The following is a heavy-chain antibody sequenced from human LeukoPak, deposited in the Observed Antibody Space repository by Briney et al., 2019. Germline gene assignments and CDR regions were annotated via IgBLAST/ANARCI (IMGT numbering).Heavy chain of an antibody. D-gene: IGHD4-17*01. J-gene: IGHJ4*02. CDR2: ITSSGNTI. CDR3: ARLTTMTTTGGPFDY. CDR1: GFTFSSYE. V-gene: IGHV3-48*03. Sequence: GGSLRLSCAASGFTFSSYEMNWVRQAPGKGLEWVSYITSSGNTIYHADSVKGRFTISRDNAKNSLYLQMNSLRAEDTAVYYCARLTTMTTTGGPFDYWGQGTLVTVSS.